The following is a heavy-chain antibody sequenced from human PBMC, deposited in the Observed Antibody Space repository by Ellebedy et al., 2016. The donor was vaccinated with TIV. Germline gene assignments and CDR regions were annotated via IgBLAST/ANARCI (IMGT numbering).Heavy chain of an antibody. J-gene: IGHJ4*02. V-gene: IGHV3-21*01. CDR3: SRGGGCGGGTCYYPDF. D-gene: IGHD2-15*01. Sequence: GESLKISCAASGFTFSSYSLNWVRQAPGKGLEWGSSISTISSYADSVRGRFTISRDNAKNSLYLQMNSLRAEDTAVSYCSRGGGCGGGTCYYPDFWGQGTLVTVSS. CDR1: GFTFSSYS. CDR2: ISTISSY.